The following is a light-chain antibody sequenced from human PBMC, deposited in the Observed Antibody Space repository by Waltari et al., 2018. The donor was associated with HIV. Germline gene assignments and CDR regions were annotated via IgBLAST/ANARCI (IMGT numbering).Light chain of an antibody. Sequence: QPVLTQLPSVSGTPGQTVTISCSASAPNIGTSSVYWYQVLPGTTPRLLIFSNHERPSGVPGRFSGSKSGASASLTIFGLRSEDEADYYCSTWDKTQSAQVFGGGTKLTVL. CDR3: STWDKTQSAQV. CDR2: SNH. CDR1: APNIGTSS. J-gene: IGLJ3*02. V-gene: IGLV1-47*01.